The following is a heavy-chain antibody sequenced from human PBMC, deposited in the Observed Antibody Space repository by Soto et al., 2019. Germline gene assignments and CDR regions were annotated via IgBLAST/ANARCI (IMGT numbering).Heavy chain of an antibody. V-gene: IGHV4-59*12. CDR3: AGEVFGSYAPAGY. J-gene: IGHJ4*02. Sequence: SETLSLTCTVSGGSISSYDWSWIRQPPGKGLEWIGYIYYSGSTNYNPSLKSRVTISVDKSRNEFSLKLTSVTAADTAVYYCAGEVFGSYAPAGYCGQGTLVTVSS. D-gene: IGHD3-16*01. CDR2: IYYSGST. CDR1: GGSISSYD.